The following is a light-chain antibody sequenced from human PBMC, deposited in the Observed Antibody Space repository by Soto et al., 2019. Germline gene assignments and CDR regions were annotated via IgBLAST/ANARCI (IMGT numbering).Light chain of an antibody. CDR3: QQSYSTPPIT. CDR1: QSISSW. J-gene: IGKJ5*01. Sequence: GDRVTIPWRDSQSISSWLAWYQQKPGKAPKLLIYAASSLQSGVPSRFSGSGSGTDFTLTISSLQPEDFATYYCQQSYSTPPITFGQGTRLEIK. CDR2: AAS. V-gene: IGKV1-39*01.